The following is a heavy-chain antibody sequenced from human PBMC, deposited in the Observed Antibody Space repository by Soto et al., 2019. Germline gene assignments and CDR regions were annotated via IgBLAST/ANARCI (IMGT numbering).Heavy chain of an antibody. CDR1: GFTFSSYG. Sequence: HPGGSLRLSCAASGFTFSSYGMHWVRQAPGKGLEWVAVIWYDGSNKYYADSVKGRFTISRDNSKNTLYLQMNSLRAEDTAVYYCARVPSSDYIHGILDYWGQGTLVTVSS. V-gene: IGHV3-33*01. D-gene: IGHD4-17*01. CDR2: IWYDGSNK. CDR3: ARVPSSDYIHGILDY. J-gene: IGHJ4*02.